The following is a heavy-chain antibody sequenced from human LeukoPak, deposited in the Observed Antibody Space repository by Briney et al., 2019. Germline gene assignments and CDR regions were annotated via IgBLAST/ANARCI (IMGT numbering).Heavy chain of an antibody. CDR3: AREGGRQWLISGSLDC. Sequence: SETLSLTCTVSGGSVSSSRHYWTWVRQAPGRGLEWIGHNYHGSATYNPSLKSRVTISLDTSKNQFSLKLTSVSAADTAVYYCAREGGRQWLISGSLDCWGQGTLVIVSS. V-gene: IGHV4-61*01. CDR2: NYHGSA. CDR1: GGSVSSSRHY. J-gene: IGHJ4*02. D-gene: IGHD6-19*01.